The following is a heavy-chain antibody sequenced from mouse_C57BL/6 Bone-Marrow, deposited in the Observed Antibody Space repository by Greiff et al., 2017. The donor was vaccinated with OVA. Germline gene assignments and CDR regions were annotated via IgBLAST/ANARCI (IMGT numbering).Heavy chain of an antibody. V-gene: IGHV1-4*01. CDR2: INPSSGYT. Sequence: VQGVESGAELARPGASVKMSCKASGYTFTSYTMHWVKQRPGQGLEWIGYINPSSGYTKYNQKFKDKATLTADKSSSTAYMQLSSLTSEDSAVYYCARDSSGYFYAMDYWGQGTSVTVSS. CDR1: GYTFTSYT. D-gene: IGHD3-2*02. CDR3: ARDSSGYFYAMDY. J-gene: IGHJ4*01.